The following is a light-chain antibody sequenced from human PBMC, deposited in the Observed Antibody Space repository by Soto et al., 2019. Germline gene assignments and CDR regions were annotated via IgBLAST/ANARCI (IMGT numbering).Light chain of an antibody. Sequence: DIQMTQSPSSLPASVGARVTITCRASQGISSYLAWFQQKPGKAPKSLSYAAPSLQSGVPSKFRGSGSGTEFTLTISSLQPEDFETYYCQQLHGYPITFGQGTRLEIK. CDR1: QGISSY. J-gene: IGKJ5*01. V-gene: IGKV1-16*02. CDR3: QQLHGYPIT. CDR2: AAP.